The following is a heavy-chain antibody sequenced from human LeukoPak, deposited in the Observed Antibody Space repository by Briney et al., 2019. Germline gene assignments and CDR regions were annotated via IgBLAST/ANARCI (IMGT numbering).Heavy chain of an antibody. CDR2: IGGDSRVT. V-gene: IGHV3-11*05. CDR1: GFTFSDYY. Sequence: GGSLRLSCAASGFTFSDYYMTWIRQAPGQGLERVSYIGGDSRVTNYADSVKGRFTISRDNAENSLYLQMNSLRAEDTAVYYCSTDPRLLTCWGQGALVTVSS. J-gene: IGHJ4*02. D-gene: IGHD5-12*01. CDR3: STDPRLLTC.